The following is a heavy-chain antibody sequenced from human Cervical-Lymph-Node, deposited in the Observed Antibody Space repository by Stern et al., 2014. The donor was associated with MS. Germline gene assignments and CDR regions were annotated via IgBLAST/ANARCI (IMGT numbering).Heavy chain of an antibody. J-gene: IGHJ4*02. CDR2: IRQDGYDK. CDR3: ARDRRAFLDC. Sequence: EVQLVESGGGLVQPGGSLRLSCVASGFSFGTSWMSWVRQPPGRGLEWVANIRQDGYDKFYVDSVKGRFTISRDNARNSLYLQMNSLTVADTAVYYCARDRRAFLDCWGQGTHVAVSS. V-gene: IGHV3-7*01. CDR1: GFSFGTSW. D-gene: IGHD2/OR15-2a*01.